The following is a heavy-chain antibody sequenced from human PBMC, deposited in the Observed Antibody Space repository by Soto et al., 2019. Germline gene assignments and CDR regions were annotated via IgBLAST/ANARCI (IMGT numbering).Heavy chain of an antibody. V-gene: IGHV1-69*02. CDR2: IIPILGIA. D-gene: IGHD3-10*01. Sequence: QVQLVQSGAEVKKPGSSVKVSCKASGGTFSSYTISWVRQAPGQGLEWMGRIIPILGIANYAQKFQGRVTITADKSTSTAYMELSSLRSEDTAVYYCARSPPELPNAFDIWGQGTMVTVSS. CDR3: ARSPPELPNAFDI. J-gene: IGHJ3*02. CDR1: GGTFSSYT.